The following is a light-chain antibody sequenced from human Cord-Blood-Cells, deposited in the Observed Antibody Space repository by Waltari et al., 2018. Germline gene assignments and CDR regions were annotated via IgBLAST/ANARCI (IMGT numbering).Light chain of an antibody. J-gene: IGKJ4*01. CDR3: QQSYSTPRT. V-gene: IGKV1-39*01. Sequence: DIQMTQSPSSLSASVGDRVTITCRASQSISSYLNWYQQKPGKAPKLLIYAASSLQSGVPSRFSGSGSGTDFTLTISSLQPEDFATYYCQQSYSTPRTFGGGXKVEI. CDR2: AAS. CDR1: QSISSY.